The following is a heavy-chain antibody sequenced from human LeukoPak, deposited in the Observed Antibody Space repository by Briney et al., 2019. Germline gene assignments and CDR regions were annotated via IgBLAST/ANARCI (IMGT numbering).Heavy chain of an antibody. V-gene: IGHV4-59*01. J-gene: IGHJ6*03. Sequence: SETLSLTCTVSGGSISSYYWSWIRQPPGKGLEWIGYIYYSGSTNYNPSLKSRVTISVDTSENQFSLKLSSVTAADTAVYYCARGGYYDSSGYYHHYMDVWGKGTTVTVSS. CDR3: ARGGYYDSSGYYHHYMDV. D-gene: IGHD3-22*01. CDR2: IYYSGST. CDR1: GGSISSYY.